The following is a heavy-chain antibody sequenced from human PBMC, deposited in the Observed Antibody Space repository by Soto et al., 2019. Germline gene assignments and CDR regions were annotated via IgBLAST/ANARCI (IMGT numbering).Heavy chain of an antibody. Sequence: QVQLVESGGGVVQPGRSLRLSCAASGFTFRSYALHWVRQAPCKGLEWVAVISYDGSNKYYADSVKGRFTISRDNSKNTLYLQMNSLRAEDTAVYYCARDSVFGRGYFQHWGQGTLVTVSS. CDR1: GFTFRSYA. J-gene: IGHJ1*01. CDR3: ARDSVFGRGYFQH. D-gene: IGHD2-21*01. V-gene: IGHV3-30-3*01. CDR2: ISYDGSNK.